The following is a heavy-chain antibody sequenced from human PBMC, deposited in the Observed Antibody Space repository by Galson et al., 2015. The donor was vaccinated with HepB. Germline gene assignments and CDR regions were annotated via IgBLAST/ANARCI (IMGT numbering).Heavy chain of an antibody. Sequence: SLRLSCAASGFTFSSYAMHWVRQAPGKGLEWVAVISYDGSNKYYADSVKGRFTISRDNSKNTLYLQMNSLRAEDTAVYYCARPLGYCSGGSCYFSGTDAFDIWGQGTMVTVSS. D-gene: IGHD2-15*01. CDR1: GFTFSSYA. V-gene: IGHV3-30*04. CDR3: ARPLGYCSGGSCYFSGTDAFDI. CDR2: ISYDGSNK. J-gene: IGHJ3*02.